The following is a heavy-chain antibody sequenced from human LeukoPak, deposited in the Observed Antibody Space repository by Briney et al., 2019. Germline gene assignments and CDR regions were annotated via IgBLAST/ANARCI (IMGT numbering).Heavy chain of an antibody. CDR1: GGSFSGYY. CDR2: INHSGST. D-gene: IGHD3-10*01. Sequence: PSETLSLTCAVSGGSFSGYYRSWIRQPPGKGLEWIGEINHSGSTNYNPSLKSGVTISVDTSKNQFSLKLSSVTAADTAVYYCARVGMYYYGSGTWYYFDYWGQGTLVTVSS. J-gene: IGHJ4*02. CDR3: ARVGMYYYGSGTWYYFDY. V-gene: IGHV4-34*01.